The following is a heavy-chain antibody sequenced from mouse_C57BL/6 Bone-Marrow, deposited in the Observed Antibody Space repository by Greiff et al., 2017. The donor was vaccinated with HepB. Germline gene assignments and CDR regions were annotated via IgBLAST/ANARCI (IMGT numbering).Heavy chain of an antibody. V-gene: IGHV1-64*01. CDR2: IHPNSGST. D-gene: IGHD1-1*02. Sequence: QVQLQQPGAELVKPGASVKLSCKASGYTFTSYWMHWVKQRPGQGLEWIGMIHPNSGSTNYNEKFKSKATLTVDKSSSTAYMQLSSLTSEDSAVYYRALVVAYYYAMDYWGQGTSVTVSS. CDR1: GYTFTSYW. CDR3: ALVVAYYYAMDY. J-gene: IGHJ4*01.